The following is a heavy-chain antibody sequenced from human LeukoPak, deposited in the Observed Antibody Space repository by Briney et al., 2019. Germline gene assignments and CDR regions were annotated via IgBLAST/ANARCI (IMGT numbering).Heavy chain of an antibody. D-gene: IGHD3-22*01. CDR2: ISYDGSNK. Sequence: GGSLRLSCAASGFTFRSYAVHWVRQAPGKGLEWVAVISYDGSNKYYADSVKGRFTISRDNSKNTLYLQMNSLRAEDTAVYYCARDDYYDSSGYYDDYWGQGTLVTVSS. V-gene: IGHV3-30-3*01. J-gene: IGHJ4*02. CDR1: GFTFRSYA. CDR3: ARDDYYDSSGYYDDY.